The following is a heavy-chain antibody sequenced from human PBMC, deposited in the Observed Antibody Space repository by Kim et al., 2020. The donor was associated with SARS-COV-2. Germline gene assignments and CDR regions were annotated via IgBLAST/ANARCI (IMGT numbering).Heavy chain of an antibody. Sequence: SETLSLTCAVYGGSFSGYYWSWIRQPPGKGLEWIGEINHSGSTNYNPSLKSRVTISVDTSKNQFSLKLSSVIAADTAVYYCARGKNYDILTGYSDYYYYGMDVWGQGTTVTVSS. CDR1: GGSFSGYY. D-gene: IGHD3-9*01. J-gene: IGHJ6*02. CDR2: INHSGST. V-gene: IGHV4-34*01. CDR3: ARGKNYDILTGYSDYYYYGMDV.